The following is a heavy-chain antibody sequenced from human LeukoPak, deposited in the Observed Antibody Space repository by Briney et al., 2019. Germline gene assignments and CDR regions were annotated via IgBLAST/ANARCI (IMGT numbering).Heavy chain of an antibody. V-gene: IGHV4-39*01. CDR1: GGSLSSSSYY. D-gene: IGHD3-3*01. CDR3: ARYNTIPGNDY. J-gene: IGHJ4*02. Sequence: SETLSLTCTVSGGSLSSSSYYWGWLRQPPGRGLEWIGSIYYSGSTYYNPSLKSRVTISVDTSKNQFSLKLSSVTAADTAVYYCARYNTIPGNDYWGQGTLVTVSS. CDR2: IYYSGST.